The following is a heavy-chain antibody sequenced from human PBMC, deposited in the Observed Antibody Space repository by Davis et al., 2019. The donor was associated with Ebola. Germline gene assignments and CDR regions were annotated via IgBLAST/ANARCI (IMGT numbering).Heavy chain of an antibody. CDR1: GFTFSSYW. J-gene: IGHJ6*02. CDR3: AKGDENGLGSLYYYYGMDV. Sequence: PGGSLRLSCAASGFTFSSYWMHWVRQAPGKGLVWVSRINSDGSSTSYADSVKGRFTISRDNAKNTLYLQMNSLRDEDTAVYYCAKGDENGLGSLYYYYGMDVWGQGTTVTVSS. V-gene: IGHV3-74*01. CDR2: INSDGSST. D-gene: IGHD3-10*01.